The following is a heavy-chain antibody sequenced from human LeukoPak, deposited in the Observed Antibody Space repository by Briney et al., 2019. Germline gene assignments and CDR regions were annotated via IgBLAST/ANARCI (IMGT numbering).Heavy chain of an antibody. J-gene: IGHJ3*02. CDR3: ARGLGSNPMGAFDI. D-gene: IGHD5-24*01. V-gene: IGHV3-53*01. Sequence: PGGSLRLSCAASGFTVSSNYMSWLRQAPGKGLEWVSVIYSGGSTYYADSVKGRFTISRDNSKNTLYLQMNSLRAEDTALYYCARGLGSNPMGAFDIWGQGTMVTVSS. CDR2: IYSGGST. CDR1: GFTVSSNY.